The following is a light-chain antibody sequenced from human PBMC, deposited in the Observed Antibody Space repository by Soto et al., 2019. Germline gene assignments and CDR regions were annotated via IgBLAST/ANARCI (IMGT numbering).Light chain of an antibody. CDR2: DVI. V-gene: IGLV2-11*01. CDR3: CSYAGSYTFV. CDR1: SSDVGGYDY. J-gene: IGLJ1*01. Sequence: VLTQPRSVSGSPGQSVTVSCSGTSSDVGGYDYVAWYQQYLGKAPKLMIYDVIKRPSGVPDRFSGSKSGNTASLTISGLQAEDEADYYCCSYAGSYTFVFGTGTKVTVL.